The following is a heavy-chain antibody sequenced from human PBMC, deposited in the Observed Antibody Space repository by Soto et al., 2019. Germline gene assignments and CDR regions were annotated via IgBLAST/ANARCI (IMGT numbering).Heavy chain of an antibody. CDR1: GFFISSGNY. Sequence: SETLSLTCAVSGFFISSGNYWGWIRKPPGKGLEWIGSIFHGGNTYYNPSLKSRVTISVDMSKNQFSLRLNSVTAADTAVYYCARARWYDAFDVWGQGTVVTVSS. D-gene: IGHD2-15*01. V-gene: IGHV4-38-2*01. CDR3: ARARWYDAFDV. J-gene: IGHJ3*01. CDR2: IFHGGNT.